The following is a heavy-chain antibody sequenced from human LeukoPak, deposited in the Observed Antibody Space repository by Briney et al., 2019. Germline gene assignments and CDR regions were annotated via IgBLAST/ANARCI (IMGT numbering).Heavy chain of an antibody. CDR1: GGSLTIGHYY. CDR2: IHPSGIT. D-gene: IGHD5-24*01. CDR3: ARGQDAFKTGY. Sequence: SETLSLTCTVSGGSLTIGHYYWTWIHQHPGKGLEWIGYIHPSGITDYNPSLQSRVTMSLDTSQNQFSLKLTSVTAADTAIYYCARGQDAFKTGYWGQGTLVTVSS. V-gene: IGHV4-31*03. J-gene: IGHJ4*02.